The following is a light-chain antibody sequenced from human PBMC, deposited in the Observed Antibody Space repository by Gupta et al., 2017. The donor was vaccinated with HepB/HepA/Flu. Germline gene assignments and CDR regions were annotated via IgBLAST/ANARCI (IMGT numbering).Light chain of an antibody. CDR1: QSVSSK. CDR3: QQYNNWPLT. CDR2: GAS. J-gene: IGKJ3*01. V-gene: IGKV3-15*01. Sequence: EIVMTQSPATLSVSPGERATLSCRASQSVSSKLAWYQQKPGQAPRLLIYGASTGDTGIPARFSGSGSGTDFTLTISSLQSEDFAVYYCQQYNNWPLTFGPGTKVDIK.